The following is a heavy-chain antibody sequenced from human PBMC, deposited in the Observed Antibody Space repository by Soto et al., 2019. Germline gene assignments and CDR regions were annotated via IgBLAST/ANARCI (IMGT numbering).Heavy chain of an antibody. CDR1: GFTFSSYA. CDR3: AKDWGIVVVVAANNWFDQ. V-gene: IGHV3-23*01. CDR2: ISGSGGST. Sequence: PGGSLRLSCSASGFTFSSYAMSWVRQAPGKGLEWVSAISGSGGSTYYADSVKGRFTISRDNSKNTLYLQMNSLRAEDTAIYYCAKDWGIVVVVAANNWFDQWGQGTLVTVS. J-gene: IGHJ5*02. D-gene: IGHD2-15*01.